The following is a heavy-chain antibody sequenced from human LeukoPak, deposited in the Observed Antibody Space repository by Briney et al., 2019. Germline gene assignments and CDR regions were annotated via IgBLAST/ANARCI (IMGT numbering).Heavy chain of an antibody. CDR1: GFTFSSYA. Sequence: PGRSLRLSCAASGFTFSSYAMHWVRQAPGKGLEWVAVISYDGSNKYYADSVKGRFTISRDNSKNTLYLQINSLRAEDTAVYYCAKWGDYDVLTGYYVSDYWGQGTLVTVSS. CDR2: ISYDGSNK. D-gene: IGHD3-9*01. V-gene: IGHV3-30-3*01. J-gene: IGHJ4*02. CDR3: AKWGDYDVLTGYYVSDY.